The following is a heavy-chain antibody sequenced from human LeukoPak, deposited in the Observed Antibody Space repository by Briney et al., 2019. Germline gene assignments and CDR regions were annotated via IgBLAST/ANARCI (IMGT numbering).Heavy chain of an antibody. CDR3: AREWGYCSSTSCSYGMDV. CDR2: IKQEGSEK. CDR1: GFTFSSYW. J-gene: IGHJ6*04. D-gene: IGHD2-2*01. V-gene: IGHV3-7*03. Sequence: GGSLRLSCAASGFTFSSYWMSWGRQAPGRGREGVANIKQEGSEKYYVDTLKGGLTLSRDNAKNSLYLQMNSLRAEATAVYYCAREWGYCSSTSCSYGMDVWGKGTTVTVSS.